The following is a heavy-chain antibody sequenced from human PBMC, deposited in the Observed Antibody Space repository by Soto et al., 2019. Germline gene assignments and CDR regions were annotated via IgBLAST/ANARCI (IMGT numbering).Heavy chain of an antibody. D-gene: IGHD3-16*01. CDR3: ARRWGTTFDS. CDR2: IYYSGST. Sequence: QVQLQESGPGLVKPSETLSLTCTVSGGSISSYYWSWIRQPPGKGLEWIGYIYYSGSTNYNPSLKSRVTISVDTSKNQFSLKLSSVTAADTAVYHCARRWGTTFDSWGQGTLVTVSS. J-gene: IGHJ4*02. V-gene: IGHV4-59*08. CDR1: GGSISSYY.